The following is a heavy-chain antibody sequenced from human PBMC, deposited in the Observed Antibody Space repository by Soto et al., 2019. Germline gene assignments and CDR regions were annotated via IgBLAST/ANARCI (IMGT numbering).Heavy chain of an antibody. CDR2: IYYSGST. J-gene: IGHJ6*02. D-gene: IGHD6-13*01. CDR3: ARDAQAAAGFGLGHYYYYYGMDV. V-gene: IGHV4-59*01. Sequence: SETLSLTCTVSGGSISSYYWSWIRQPPGKGPEWIGYIYYSGSTNYNPSLKSRVTISVDTSKNQFSLKLSSVTAADTAVYYCARDAQAAAGFGLGHYYYYYGMDVWGQGTTVTVS. CDR1: GGSISSYY.